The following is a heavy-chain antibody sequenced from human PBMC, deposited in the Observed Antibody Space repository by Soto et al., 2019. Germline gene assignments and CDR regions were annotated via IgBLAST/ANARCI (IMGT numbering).Heavy chain of an antibody. CDR3: AREGVAPYYYYGMDV. J-gene: IGHJ6*02. Sequence: ASVKVSCKASGYTFTRYGINWVRQAPGQGLEWMGWISTYNGDTNYAQTFQGRVTMTTDTSTSTVHMEVRSLRSDDTAVYYCAREGVAPYYYYGMDVWGQGTPGHRLL. V-gene: IGHV1-18*01. CDR2: ISTYNGDT. CDR1: GYTFTRYG. D-gene: IGHD5-12*01.